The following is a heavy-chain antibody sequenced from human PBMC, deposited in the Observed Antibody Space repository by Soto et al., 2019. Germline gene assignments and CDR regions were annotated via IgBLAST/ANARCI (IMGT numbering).Heavy chain of an antibody. D-gene: IGHD6-19*01. CDR3: GKDWAGIAVAGIDY. CDR2: ITGSGDRA. Sequence: EVQLVESGGALVQPGGSLRLSCVGSGFRFSSYSMTWVRQAPGKGLEWVSAITGSGDRAYSADSVRGRFTISRDNSKNTLYLQMNSLRAEDTAVYYCGKDWAGIAVAGIDYWGQGTLVTVSS. J-gene: IGHJ4*02. CDR1: GFRFSSYS. V-gene: IGHV3-23*04.